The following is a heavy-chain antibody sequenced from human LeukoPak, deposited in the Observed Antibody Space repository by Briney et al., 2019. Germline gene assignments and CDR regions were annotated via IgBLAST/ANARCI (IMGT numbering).Heavy chain of an antibody. CDR2: IWYDGSNK. CDR3: AREDSYGYIDY. D-gene: IGHD3-16*01. Sequence: PGGSLRLSCAASGFTFSSYGMHWVRQAPGKGLEWVAVIWYDGSNKYYADSVKGRFTISRDNSKNTLYLQMNSLRAEDTAVYYCAREDSYGYIDYWGQGTLVTVSS. V-gene: IGHV3-33*01. CDR1: GFTFSSYG. J-gene: IGHJ4*02.